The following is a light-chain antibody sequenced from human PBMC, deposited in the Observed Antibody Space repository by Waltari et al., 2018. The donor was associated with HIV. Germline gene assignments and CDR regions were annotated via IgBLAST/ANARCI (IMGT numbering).Light chain of an antibody. CDR3: SSYTINSTSHVI. J-gene: IGLJ2*01. CDR2: DFT. CDR1: SSDVGGYNF. V-gene: IGLV2-14*03. Sequence: QSALTQPASVSGSPGQSITISCTGTSSDVGGYNFVSWYQQYPGTAPKLMIYDFTKRPSGVSDRFSGSRSGNTASLTISGLQAEDEADYYCSSYTINSTSHVIFGGGTRLTVL.